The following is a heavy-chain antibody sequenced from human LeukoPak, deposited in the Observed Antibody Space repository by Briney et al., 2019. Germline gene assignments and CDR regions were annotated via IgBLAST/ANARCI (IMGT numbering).Heavy chain of an antibody. CDR2: ISAYNGNT. V-gene: IGHV1-18*01. CDR3: ARVGPLGAIYYVILGCDY. D-gene: IGHD3-9*01. CDR1: GYTFTSYG. Sequence: ASVKVSCKASGYTFTSYGISWVRQAPGQGLEWMGWISAYNGNTNYAQKLQGRVTMATDTSTSTAYMELRSLRSDDTAVYYCARVGPLGAIYYVILGCDYWGQGTLVTVSS. J-gene: IGHJ4*02.